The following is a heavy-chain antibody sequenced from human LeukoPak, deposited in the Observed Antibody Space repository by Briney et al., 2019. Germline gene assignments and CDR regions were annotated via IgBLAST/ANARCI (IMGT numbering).Heavy chain of an antibody. V-gene: IGHV3-7*01. CDR3: ARDRCSSTSCFYDF. J-gene: IGHJ4*02. CDR2: IKQDGSEE. CDR1: GFTFSHYW. D-gene: IGHD2-2*01. Sequence: GGSLRLSCAASGFTFSHYWMTWVRQVPGKGLEWVANIKQDGSEEFYVDSVKGRFTVSRDNAKNSLYLQLDSLRAEDTAIYYCARDRCSSTSCFYDFWGQGNLVTVSS.